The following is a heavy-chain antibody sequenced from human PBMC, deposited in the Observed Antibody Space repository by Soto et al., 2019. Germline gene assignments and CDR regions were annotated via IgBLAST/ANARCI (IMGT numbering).Heavy chain of an antibody. Sequence: GESLKISCKGSDYSFATHWIGWVRQMPGEGLEWMGVIYPSDSDTRYSPSFQGQVSISADKSINTAYLQWTSLKASDTATYYCARQDYYGSHSYADSEGQGTLVTVAS. J-gene: IGHJ5*01. CDR2: IYPSDSDT. CDR3: ARQDYYGSHSYADS. D-gene: IGHD3-10*01. V-gene: IGHV5-51*01. CDR1: DYSFATHW.